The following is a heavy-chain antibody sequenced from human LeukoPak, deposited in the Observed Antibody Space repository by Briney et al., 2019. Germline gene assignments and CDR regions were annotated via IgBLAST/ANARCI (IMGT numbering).Heavy chain of an antibody. CDR2: ISHSGST. J-gene: IGHJ6*03. V-gene: IGHV4-34*01. CDR3: ARGVDDSATFFYSYYMDV. Sequence: SETLSLTCAVYGGSFSAYYYYWSWIRQPPGRGLEWIGEISHSGSTNDNPSLKSRVTISIDTSKNQFSLRLSSVTAADTAVYYCARGVDDSATFFYSYYMDVRGKGTTVTVSS. D-gene: IGHD2/OR15-2a*01. CDR1: GGSFSAYY.